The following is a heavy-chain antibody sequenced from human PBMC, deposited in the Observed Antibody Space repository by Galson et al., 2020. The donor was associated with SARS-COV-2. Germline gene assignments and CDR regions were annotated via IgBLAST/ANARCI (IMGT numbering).Heavy chain of an antibody. D-gene: IGHD4-17*01. CDR2: IWYDGSNK. CDR1: GFTFSSYG. J-gene: IGHJ4*02. V-gene: IGHV3-33*01. Sequence: GESLKISCAASGFTFSSYGMHWVRQAPGKGLEWVAVIWYDGSNKYYADSVKGRFTISRDNSKNTLYLQMNSLRAEDTAVYYCARSPYGDYLGLYYFDYWGQGTLVTVSS. CDR3: ARSPYGDYLGLYYFDY.